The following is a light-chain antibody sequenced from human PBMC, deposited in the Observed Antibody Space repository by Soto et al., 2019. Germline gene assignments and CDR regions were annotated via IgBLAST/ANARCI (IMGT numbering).Light chain of an antibody. CDR1: PSISSY. CDR2: AAS. Sequence: IQMTQSPSSLSASVGDRVTIPFRASPSISSYLHWYQQKPGKAPQLLISAASNLQSGVPSRFSASGSGTDFTLTLNSLQPEDFATYYCQQGYSTPWTFGQGTKVDI. CDR3: QQGYSTPWT. J-gene: IGKJ1*01. V-gene: IGKV1-39*01.